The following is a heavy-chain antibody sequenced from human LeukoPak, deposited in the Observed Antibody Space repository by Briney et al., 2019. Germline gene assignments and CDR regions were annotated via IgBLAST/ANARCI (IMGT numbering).Heavy chain of an antibody. CDR2: IYYSGST. J-gene: IGHJ5*02. D-gene: IGHD3-10*01. V-gene: IGHV4-31*03. CDR3: ARGIMVRGVIEYNWFDP. Sequence: TLSLTCTVSGGSISSGGYYWSWIRQHPGKGLEWIGYIYYSGSTYYNPSLKSRVTISVDTSKNQFSLKLSSVTAADTAVYYCARGIMVRGVIEYNWFDPWGQGTLVTVSS. CDR1: GGSISSGGYY.